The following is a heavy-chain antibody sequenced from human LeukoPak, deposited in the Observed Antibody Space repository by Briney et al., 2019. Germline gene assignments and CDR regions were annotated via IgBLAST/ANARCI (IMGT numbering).Heavy chain of an antibody. J-gene: IGHJ4*02. D-gene: IGHD3-22*01. CDR3: ATYYDSSGYYLN. V-gene: IGHV1-8*01. CDR2: MNPNSGNT. Sequence: GASVKVSCKASGYTFTSYDINWVRQATGQGLEWMGWMNPNSGNTGYAQKFQGRVTMTRNTSISTAYMELSSLRSEDTAVYYCATYYDSSGYYLNWGQGTLVTVSS. CDR1: GYTFTSYD.